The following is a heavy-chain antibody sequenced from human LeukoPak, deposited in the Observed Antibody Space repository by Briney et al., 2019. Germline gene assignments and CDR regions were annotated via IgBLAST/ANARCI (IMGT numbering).Heavy chain of an antibody. CDR1: GFTFSSYG. V-gene: IGHV3-30*02. Sequence: GGSLRLSCAASGFTFSSYGMHWVRQAPGKGLEWVAFIRYDGSNKYYADSVKGRFTISRDNSKNTLYLQVNSLRAEDTAVYYCAKEIIAVAGPGDYWGQGTLVTVSS. CDR3: AKEIIAVAGPGDY. CDR2: IRYDGSNK. D-gene: IGHD6-19*01. J-gene: IGHJ4*02.